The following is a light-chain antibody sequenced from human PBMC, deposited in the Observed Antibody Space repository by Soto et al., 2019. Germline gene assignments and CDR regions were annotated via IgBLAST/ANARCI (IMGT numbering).Light chain of an antibody. CDR2: GAS. J-gene: IGKJ1*01. CDR1: ETVATN. V-gene: IGKV3-15*01. Sequence: QTHAAHTASQGKSATPSCRASETVATNLAWYQQKPGQAPRLLISGASTRAAGISDRFRGSGAGTEFTLTFSSLRSEDCAVYYCHQYNNWARTFGQGTKVDIK. CDR3: HQYNNWART.